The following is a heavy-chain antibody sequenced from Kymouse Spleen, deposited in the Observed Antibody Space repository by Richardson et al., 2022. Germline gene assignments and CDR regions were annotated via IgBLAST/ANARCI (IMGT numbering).Heavy chain of an antibody. D-gene: IGHD5-12*01. CDR2: IYYSGST. CDR1: GGSISSSSYY. CDR3: ASPVDIVATADYYYYGMDV. Sequence: QLQLQESGPGLVKPSETLSLTCTVSGGSISSSSYYWGWIRQPPGKGLEWIGSIYYSGSTYYNPSLKSRVTISVDTSKNQFSLKLSSVTAADTAVYYCASPVDIVATADYYYYGMDVWGQGTTVTVSS. V-gene: IGHV4-39*01. J-gene: IGHJ6*02.